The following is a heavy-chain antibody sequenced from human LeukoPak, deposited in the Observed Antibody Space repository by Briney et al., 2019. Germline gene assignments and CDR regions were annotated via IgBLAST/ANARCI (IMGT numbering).Heavy chain of an antibody. CDR3: ARGASRSFDY. Sequence: GGSLRLSCAASGFTFSSYVMHWVRQAPGKGLEWVAIISYDGSNEYYADSVKGRFTISRDNSKNTLYLQMNSLRSEDTAVYYCARGASRSFDYWGQGTLVTVSS. CDR2: ISYDGSNE. V-gene: IGHV3-30*04. J-gene: IGHJ4*02. CDR1: GFTFSSYV.